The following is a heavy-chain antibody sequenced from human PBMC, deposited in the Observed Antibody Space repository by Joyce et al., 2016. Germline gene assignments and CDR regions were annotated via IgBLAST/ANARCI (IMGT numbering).Heavy chain of an antibody. J-gene: IGHJ4*02. D-gene: IGHD6-19*01. CDR2: INNSGVT. CDR1: GWPFRGFF. Sequence: QVQLQQWGAGLLQPSETLSLTCAVSGWPFRGFFWTWVRQPPGKGLEWIGDINNSGVTNYNPSLKTRVTFSVDTSKNQFSLKLTSLSAADTAVYYCARSQWLAPLMYWGQGTPVTVSS. V-gene: IGHV4-34*01. CDR3: ARSQWLAPLMY.